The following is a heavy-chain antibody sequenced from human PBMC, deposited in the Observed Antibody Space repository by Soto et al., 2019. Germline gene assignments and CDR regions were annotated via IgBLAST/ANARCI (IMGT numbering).Heavy chain of an antibody. Sequence: SVKVSCKASGGTFSSYAISWVRQAPGQGLEWMGGIIPIFGTANYAQKFQGRVTITADKSTSTAYMELSSLRSEDTAVYYCARAPFKVVVAALTAPGGYGMDVWAQGTTVTVSS. CDR1: GGTFSSYA. J-gene: IGHJ6*02. CDR2: IIPIFGTA. D-gene: IGHD2-15*01. V-gene: IGHV1-69*06. CDR3: ARAPFKVVVAALTAPGGYGMDV.